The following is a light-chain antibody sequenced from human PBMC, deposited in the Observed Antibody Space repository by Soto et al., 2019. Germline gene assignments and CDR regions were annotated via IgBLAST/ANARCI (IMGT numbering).Light chain of an antibody. Sequence: QSVLTQSPSASASLGASVKLTCTLTSGHSNYAIAWHQQQPEKGPRFLMKLNSDGSHTKGDGIFDRFSGSSSGAERYLTISSLQSEDEADYSCQTWGTGIVVFGGGTKLTVL. CDR3: QTWGTGIVV. CDR2: LNSDGSH. CDR1: SGHSNYA. V-gene: IGLV4-69*01. J-gene: IGLJ2*01.